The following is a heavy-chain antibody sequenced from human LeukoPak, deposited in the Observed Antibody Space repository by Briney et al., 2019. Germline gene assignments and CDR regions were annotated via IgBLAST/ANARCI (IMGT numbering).Heavy chain of an antibody. CDR2: ISSSGSTI. D-gene: IGHD6-19*01. CDR1: GFTFSSYE. V-gene: IGHV3-48*03. Sequence: GGSLRPSCAASGFTFSSYEMNWVRQAPGKGLEWVSYISSSGSTIYYADSVKGRFTISRDNAKNSLYPQMNSLRAEDTAVCYCARAKGVSGWYFGGQGTLVTVSS. J-gene: IGHJ4*02. CDR3: ARAKGVSGWYF.